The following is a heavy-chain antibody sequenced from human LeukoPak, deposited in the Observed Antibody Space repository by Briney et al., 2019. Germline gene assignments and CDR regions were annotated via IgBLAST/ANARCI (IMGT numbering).Heavy chain of an antibody. CDR2: VYYSGST. CDR1: SGSVSSGNYY. J-gene: IGHJ4*01. D-gene: IGHD1-14*01. Sequence: SETLSLTCNVSSGSVSSGNYYWSWIRQPPGKGLEWIGYVYYSGSTNYNPSLKSRVTISVDTSKNQFSLKLSSVTAADTATYYCAREGRDRNRFEYWGHGTLVTVSS. CDR3: AREGRDRNRFEY. V-gene: IGHV4-61*01.